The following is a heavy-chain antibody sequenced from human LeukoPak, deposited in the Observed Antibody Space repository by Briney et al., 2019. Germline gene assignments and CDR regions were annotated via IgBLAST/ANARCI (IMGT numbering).Heavy chain of an antibody. V-gene: IGHV4-59*01. D-gene: IGHD6-19*01. J-gene: IGHJ4*02. CDR1: GGSISSYY. CDR2: IYYSGST. Sequence: SETLSLTRTVSGGSISSYYWSWIRQPPGKGLEWIGYIYYSGSTNYNPSLKSRVTISVDTSKNQFSLKLSSVTAADTAVYYCARAKQQWLPIDYWGQGTLVTVSS. CDR3: ARAKQQWLPIDY.